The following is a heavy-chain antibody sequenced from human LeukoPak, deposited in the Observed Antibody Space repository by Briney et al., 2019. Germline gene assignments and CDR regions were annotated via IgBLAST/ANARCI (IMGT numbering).Heavy chain of an antibody. D-gene: IGHD6-13*01. CDR2: IIPIFGTA. V-gene: IGHV1-69*05. CDR1: GGSFSSYA. J-gene: IGHJ4*02. CDR3: AREGIAAAGTVDY. Sequence: SVKVSCKASGGSFSSYAISWVRQAPGQGLECVGRIIPIFGTANYAQKVHGRVTITKEETTSTAYMERIGRRSGAASVYYSAREGIAAAGTVDYWGQGTLVTVSS.